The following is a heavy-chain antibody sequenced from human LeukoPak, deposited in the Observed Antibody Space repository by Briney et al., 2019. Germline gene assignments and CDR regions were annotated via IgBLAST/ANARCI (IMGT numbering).Heavy chain of an antibody. D-gene: IGHD6-19*01. J-gene: IGHJ4*02. CDR1: GGSISSYY. CDR3: ARASGWYRELNC. CDR2: IYYSGST. V-gene: IGHV4-59*01. Sequence: SETLSLTCTVSGGSISSYYWSWIRQPPGKGLELIGYIYYSGSTNYNPSLKSRVTISVDTSKNQFSLKLSSVTAADTAGYYCARASGWYRELNCWGQGTLVTVSS.